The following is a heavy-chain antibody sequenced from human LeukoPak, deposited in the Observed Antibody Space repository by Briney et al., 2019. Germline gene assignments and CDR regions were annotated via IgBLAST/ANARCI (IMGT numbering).Heavy chain of an antibody. CDR1: GFTFDYYA. Sequence: PGGALRLSWAASGFTFDYYAMHWVRQAPGKGLEGVSGISWNSGSIGYADSVKGRFTISRDNAKNSLYLQMNSLRAEDTALYYCAKDIRSVQGYYYGMDVWGQGTTVTVSS. J-gene: IGHJ6*02. CDR3: AKDIRSVQGYYYGMDV. CDR2: ISWNSGSI. D-gene: IGHD1-26*01. V-gene: IGHV3-9*01.